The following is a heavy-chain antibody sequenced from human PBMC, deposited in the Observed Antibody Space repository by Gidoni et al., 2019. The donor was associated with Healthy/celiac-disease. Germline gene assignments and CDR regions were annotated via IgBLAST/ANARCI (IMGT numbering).Heavy chain of an antibody. CDR1: GFTFSSYG. CDR3: ARAHGRLYYFDY. Sequence: QVQLVESGGGVVQPGRSLRLSCAASGFTFSSYGMHWVRQAPGKGLEWVAVIWYDGSNKYYADSVKGRFTISRDNSKNTLYLQMNSLRAEDTAVYYCARAHGRLYYFDYWGQGTLVTVSS. CDR2: IWYDGSNK. V-gene: IGHV3-33*08. J-gene: IGHJ4*02.